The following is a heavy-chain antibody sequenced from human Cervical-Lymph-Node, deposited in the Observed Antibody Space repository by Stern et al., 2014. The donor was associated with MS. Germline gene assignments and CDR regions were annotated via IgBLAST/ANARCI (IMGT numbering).Heavy chain of an antibody. CDR2: TIPIFGSA. CDR1: GGTFKTYA. V-gene: IGHV1-69*01. Sequence: VQLVESGAEVREPGSSVKVSCRTSGGTFKTYAITWVRQAPGHGLEWMGGTIPIFGSAHYAQKFQGRVTIDADESTSTVYMELSSLRPDDTAIYYCARPGGVMGVPGYFNGLDVWGQGTTVTVSS. CDR3: ARPGGVMGVPGYFNGLDV. D-gene: IGHD3-16*01. J-gene: IGHJ6*02.